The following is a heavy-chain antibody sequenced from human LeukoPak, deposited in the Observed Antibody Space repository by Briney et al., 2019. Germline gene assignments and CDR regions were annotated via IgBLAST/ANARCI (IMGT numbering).Heavy chain of an antibody. CDR2: INHSGST. J-gene: IGHJ4*02. CDR1: GGSFSGYY. Sequence: SETLSLTCAIYGGSFSGYYWSWIRQPPGKGLEWIGEINHSGSTNYNPSLKSRVTISVDTSKNQFSLKLSSVTAADTAVYYCARFLWFGESAFDYWGQGTLVTVSS. V-gene: IGHV4-34*01. CDR3: ARFLWFGESAFDY. D-gene: IGHD3-10*01.